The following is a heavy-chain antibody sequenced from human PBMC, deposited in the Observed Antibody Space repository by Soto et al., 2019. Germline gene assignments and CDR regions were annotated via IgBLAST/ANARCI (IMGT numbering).Heavy chain of an antibody. D-gene: IGHD6-6*01. V-gene: IGHV1-69*13. Sequence: SVKVSGKASGGTFSSYAISWVRQAPGQGLEWMGGIIPIFGTANYAQKFQGRVTITADESTSTAYMELSSLRSEDTAVYYCARDQSDKGSSSLMWFDPWGQGTLVTVSS. J-gene: IGHJ5*02. CDR1: GGTFSSYA. CDR2: IIPIFGTA. CDR3: ARDQSDKGSSSLMWFDP.